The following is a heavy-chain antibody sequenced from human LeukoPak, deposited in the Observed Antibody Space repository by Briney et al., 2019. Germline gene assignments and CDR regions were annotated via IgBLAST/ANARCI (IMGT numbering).Heavy chain of an antibody. CDR3: TRQRSSTWSLGY. J-gene: IGHJ4*02. CDR1: GGSISSYY. Sequence: SETLSLTCTVSGGSISSYYWSWIRQPPGKGLEWFGYVYYSGSTNYNPSLKSRVTISVDTSKNQFSLKLSSVTAADTAVYFCTRQRSSTWSLGYWGQGTLVTVSS. V-gene: IGHV4-59*08. CDR2: VYYSGST. D-gene: IGHD6-13*01.